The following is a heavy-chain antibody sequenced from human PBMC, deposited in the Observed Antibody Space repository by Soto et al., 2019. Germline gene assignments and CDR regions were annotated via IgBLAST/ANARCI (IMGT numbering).Heavy chain of an antibody. CDR2: IYYSGST. CDR3: ARGSGGYCSSTSCFGTFDY. Sequence: SETLSLTCTVSGSSISSYYWSWIRQPPGKGLEWIGYIYYSGSTNYNPSLKSRVTISVDTSKNQFSLKLSSVTAADTAVYYCARGSGGYCSSTSCFGTFDYWGQGTLVTVSS. V-gene: IGHV4-59*01. D-gene: IGHD2-2*01. J-gene: IGHJ4*02. CDR1: GSSISSYY.